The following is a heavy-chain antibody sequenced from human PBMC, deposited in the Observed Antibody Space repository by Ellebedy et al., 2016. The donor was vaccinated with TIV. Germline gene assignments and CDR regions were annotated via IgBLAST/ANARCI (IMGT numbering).Heavy chain of an antibody. D-gene: IGHD5-18*01. Sequence: GESLKISCAASGFTFSHFAMTWVRQAPGKGLEWVSTIRGSGGFTYYADSVKGRFTISRDNSKSTLSLQMNSLRAEDTAIYHCVKDLHGYSYGDWGQGTLVTVSS. J-gene: IGHJ4*02. CDR1: GFTFSHFA. CDR3: VKDLHGYSYGD. CDR2: IRGSGGFT. V-gene: IGHV3-23*01.